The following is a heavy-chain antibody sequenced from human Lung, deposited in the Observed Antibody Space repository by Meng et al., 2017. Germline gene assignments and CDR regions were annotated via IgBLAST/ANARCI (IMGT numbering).Heavy chain of an antibody. Sequence: QVQLPPWGAGLLKPSATLSLTCVVSGGSFSDYYWSWIRQPPGKGLEWIGEINHSGSTNYNPSLESRDTISVDTSQNNLSLKLSSVTAADSAVYYCARGPTTMAHDFDYWGQGTLVTVSS. CDR2: INHSGST. V-gene: IGHV4-34*01. D-gene: IGHD4-11*01. CDR1: GGSFSDYY. J-gene: IGHJ4*02. CDR3: ARGPTTMAHDFDY.